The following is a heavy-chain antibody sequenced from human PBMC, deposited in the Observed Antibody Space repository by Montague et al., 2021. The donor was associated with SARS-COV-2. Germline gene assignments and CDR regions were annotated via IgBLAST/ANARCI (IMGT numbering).Heavy chain of an antibody. CDR1: GGSISSYY. CDR2: IYYSGST. J-gene: IGHJ5*02. D-gene: IGHD3-10*01. Sequence: SETLSLTCTVSGGSISSYYWSWIRQPPGKRLEWIGYIYYSGSTNYNPSLKSRVTISVDTPKNQFSLKLSSVTAADTAVYYCARDGSGSYYNVHQNWFDPWGQGTLVTVSS. CDR3: ARDGSGSYYNVHQNWFDP. V-gene: IGHV4-59*01.